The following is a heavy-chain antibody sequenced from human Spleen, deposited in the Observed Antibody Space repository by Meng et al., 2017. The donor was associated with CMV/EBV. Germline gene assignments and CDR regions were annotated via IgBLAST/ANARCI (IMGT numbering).Heavy chain of an antibody. CDR2: ISNSESTI. Sequence: GESLKISCAASAFTFSNYVMSWVRQAPGKGLEWVSSISNSESTIYYADSVKGRFTISRDNAKSSLFLQMNSLRAEDTAVYYCARGPSGSYSGGPLAMDVWGQGTTVTVSS. J-gene: IGHJ6*02. CDR1: AFTFSNYV. V-gene: IGHV3-11*01. CDR3: ARGPSGSYSGGPLAMDV. D-gene: IGHD1-26*01.